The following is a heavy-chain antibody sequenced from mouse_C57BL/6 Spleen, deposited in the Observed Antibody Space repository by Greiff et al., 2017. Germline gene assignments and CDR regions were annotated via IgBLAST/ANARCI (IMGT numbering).Heavy chain of an antibody. CDR2: IDPSDSYT. CDR3: ARAGWSNYVSYFDY. Sequence: VQLQQPGAELVKPGASVKLSCKASGYTFTSYWMQWVKQRPGQGLEWIGEIDPSDSYTNYNQKFKGKATLTVDTSSSTAYMQLSSLTSEDSAVYYCARAGWSNYVSYFDYWGQGTTLTVSS. J-gene: IGHJ2*01. V-gene: IGHV1-50*01. CDR1: GYTFTSYW. D-gene: IGHD2-5*01.